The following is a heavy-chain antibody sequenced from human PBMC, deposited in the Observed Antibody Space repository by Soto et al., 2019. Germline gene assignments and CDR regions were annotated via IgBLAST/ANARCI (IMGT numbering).Heavy chain of an antibody. CDR2: IDTTSSDI. Sequence: EEQLVESGGGLIKPGGSLRLSCVVSGFTFSDYTLNWVRQAPGRGLEWVSSIDTTSSDIYYADSVKGRFTISRDNAKNSLYLQMDSPTAADTAVYYCTRDARTAHTPLYFYYYMDVWGKGTTVTVSS. CDR3: TRDARTAHTPLYFYYYMDV. V-gene: IGHV3-21*01. D-gene: IGHD6-6*01. CDR1: GFTFSDYT. J-gene: IGHJ6*03.